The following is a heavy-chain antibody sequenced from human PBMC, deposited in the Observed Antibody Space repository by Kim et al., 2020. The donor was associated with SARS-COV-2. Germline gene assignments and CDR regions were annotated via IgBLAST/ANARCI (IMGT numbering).Heavy chain of an antibody. J-gene: IGHJ4*02. D-gene: IGHD5-18*01. Sequence: NPSLRIRVTISVDPTREQFSLKLSSVTAADTAVYYCARATRGYSYGTFDYWGQGTLVTVSS. V-gene: IGHV4-59*01. CDR3: ARATRGYSYGTFDY.